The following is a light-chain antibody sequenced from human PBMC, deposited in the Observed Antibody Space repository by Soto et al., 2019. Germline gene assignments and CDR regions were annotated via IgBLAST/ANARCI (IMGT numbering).Light chain of an antibody. CDR2: EVS. CDR3: TSYAGTYSFFYV. CDR1: SSDVGAYNY. J-gene: IGLJ1*01. Sequence: QSALTQPPSASGSPGQSVTISCTGTSSDVGAYNYVSWYQQLPGKAPKLIIYEVSQRPSGVPDSFSGSKSGNTASLTVSGLQAEDEADDYCTSYAGTYSFFYVFGTGTKLTVL. V-gene: IGLV2-8*01.